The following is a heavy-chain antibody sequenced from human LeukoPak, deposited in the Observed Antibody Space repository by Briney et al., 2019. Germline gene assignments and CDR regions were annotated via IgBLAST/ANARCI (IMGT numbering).Heavy chain of an antibody. CDR2: ISGTGSDT. V-gene: IGHV3-23*01. Sequence: PGGSLRLSCAASGLIFSSYVMSWVRQAPGKGLEWVSTISGTGSDTYYTDSVKGRFTISRDNSKNTLYLQMNSLRAEDTAVYYCAKGRGAFDIWGQGTMVTVSS. D-gene: IGHD3-10*01. J-gene: IGHJ3*02. CDR3: AKGRGAFDI. CDR1: GLIFSSYV.